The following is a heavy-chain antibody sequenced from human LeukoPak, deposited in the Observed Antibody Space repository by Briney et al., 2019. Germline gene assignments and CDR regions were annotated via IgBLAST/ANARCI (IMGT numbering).Heavy chain of an antibody. CDR1: GGSVSSGDYY. CDR3: AKARPLDIVVVVTAYDS. V-gene: IGHV3-23*01. Sequence: ETLSLTCTVSGGSVSSGDYYWSWIRQPPGKGLEWVSAISASGGSTYYADSVKGRFTISRDNSKNTLYLQMNSLRAEDTAVYYCAKARPLDIVVVVTAYDSWGQGTLVTVSS. D-gene: IGHD2-15*01. CDR2: ISASGGST. J-gene: IGHJ5*01.